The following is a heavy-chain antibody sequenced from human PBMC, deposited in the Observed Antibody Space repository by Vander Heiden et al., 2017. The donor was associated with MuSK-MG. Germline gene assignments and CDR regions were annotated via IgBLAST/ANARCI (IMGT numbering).Heavy chain of an antibody. CDR3: ARGRGSSSWFYYYYYYMDV. J-gene: IGHJ6*03. Sequence: QVQLQQWGAGPWKPSETLSLTRAVYGGAFSGYYWSWIRQPPGKGLEWIGEINHSGSTNYNPSLKSRATISVDTSKNQFSLKLSSVTAADTAVYYCARGRGSSSWFYYYYYYMDVWGKGTTVTVSS. V-gene: IGHV4-34*01. D-gene: IGHD6-13*01. CDR1: GGAFSGYY. CDR2: INHSGST.